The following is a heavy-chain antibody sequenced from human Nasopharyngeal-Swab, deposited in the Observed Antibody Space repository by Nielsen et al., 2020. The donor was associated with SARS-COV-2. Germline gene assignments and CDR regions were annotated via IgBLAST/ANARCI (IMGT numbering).Heavy chain of an antibody. V-gene: IGHV3-66*01. CDR3: ARDVTGTTNYYYYGMDV. J-gene: IGHJ6*02. Sequence: GESLKISCAASGFTFTNAWMSWVRQAPGKGLEWVSVIYSGGSTYYADSVKGRFTISRDNSKNTLYLQMNSLRAEDTAVYYCARDVTGTTNYYYYGMDVWGQGTTVTVSS. D-gene: IGHD1-7*01. CDR1: GFTFTNAW. CDR2: IYSGGST.